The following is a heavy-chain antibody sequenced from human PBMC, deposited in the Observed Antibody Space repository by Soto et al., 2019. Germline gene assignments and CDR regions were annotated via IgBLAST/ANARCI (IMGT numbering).Heavy chain of an antibody. CDR3: SRSLDS. CDR1: GFTFGSYW. Sequence: GGSLRLSCAASGFTFGSYWMSWVRQAPGKGLEWLATIKWDASEKKYVDSVKGRFTMSRDNARNSLYLQMSSLTAEDSALYYCSRSLDSWGQGTRVTAPQ. V-gene: IGHV3-7*01. CDR2: IKWDASEK. J-gene: IGHJ4*02.